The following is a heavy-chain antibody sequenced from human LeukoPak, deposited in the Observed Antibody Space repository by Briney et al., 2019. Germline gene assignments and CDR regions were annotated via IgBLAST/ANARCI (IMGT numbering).Heavy chain of an antibody. J-gene: IGHJ4*02. CDR1: GDSISSSTYY. CDR3: ASQVIAVTFYFDY. Sequence: SETLSLTCTVSGDSISSSTYYWGRIRQPPGKGLEWIGSIFYSGSTYYNPSLKSRVTISVDTSKNQFSLKLSSVTAADTAVYYCASQVIAVTFYFDYWGQGTLVAASS. CDR2: IFYSGST. V-gene: IGHV4-39*01. D-gene: IGHD6-19*01.